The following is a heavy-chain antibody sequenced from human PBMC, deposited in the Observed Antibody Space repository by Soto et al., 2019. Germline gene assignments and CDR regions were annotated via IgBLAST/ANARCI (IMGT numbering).Heavy chain of an antibody. D-gene: IGHD1-7*01. CDR1: GDSVSSNSAA. CDR2: TYYRSKWYN. Sequence: SQTLSLTCVISGDSVSSNSAAWNWIRQSPSRGLEWLGRTYYRSKWYNDYAVSVKSRITINPDTSKNQFSLQLNSVTPEDTAVYYCARELELPQSGYYYYGMDVWGQGTTVTVSS. CDR3: ARELELPQSGYYYYGMDV. J-gene: IGHJ6*02. V-gene: IGHV6-1*01.